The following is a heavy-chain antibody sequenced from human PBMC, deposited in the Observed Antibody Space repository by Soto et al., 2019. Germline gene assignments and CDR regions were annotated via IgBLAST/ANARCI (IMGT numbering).Heavy chain of an antibody. Sequence: GGSLRLSCAASGFTFSSYSMNWVRQAPGKGLEWVSSISSSSSYIYYADSVKGRFTISRDNAKNSLYLQMNSLRAEDTAVYYCERGGRDVVVPAAIPNFDYWGQGTLVTVSS. D-gene: IGHD2-2*02. V-gene: IGHV3-21*01. CDR2: ISSSSSYI. CDR3: ERGGRDVVVPAAIPNFDY. J-gene: IGHJ4*02. CDR1: GFTFSSYS.